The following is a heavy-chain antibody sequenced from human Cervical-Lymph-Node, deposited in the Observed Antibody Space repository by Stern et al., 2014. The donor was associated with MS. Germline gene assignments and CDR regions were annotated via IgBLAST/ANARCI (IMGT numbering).Heavy chain of an antibody. CDR2: IYWDGDE. Sequence: SGPTLVKPTQTLTLTCTFSGFSLSTIGVGVGWIRQSPGKAPEWLALIYWDGDERYSPSLKSRLTITRDTSKSQVVLTLTNMDPVDTATYYCAHVSAWRTGVDYWGQGALVTVSS. D-gene: IGHD6-19*01. CDR1: GFSLSTIGVG. J-gene: IGHJ4*02. CDR3: AHVSAWRTGVDY. V-gene: IGHV2-5*02.